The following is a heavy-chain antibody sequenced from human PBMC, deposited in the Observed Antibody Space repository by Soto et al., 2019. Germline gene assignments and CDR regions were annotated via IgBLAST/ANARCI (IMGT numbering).Heavy chain of an antibody. D-gene: IGHD5-18*01. CDR3: SRALRYAIDY. Sequence: EASVKVSFKASGYTFTSYAMHWMRQAPGQRLEWMGWINAGNGNTKYSQKFQGRVTITRDTSASTAYMELSSLRSEDTAVYYCSRALRYAIDYLGQGPLVIVSS. V-gene: IGHV1-3*01. CDR2: INAGNGNT. CDR1: GYTFTSYA. J-gene: IGHJ4*02.